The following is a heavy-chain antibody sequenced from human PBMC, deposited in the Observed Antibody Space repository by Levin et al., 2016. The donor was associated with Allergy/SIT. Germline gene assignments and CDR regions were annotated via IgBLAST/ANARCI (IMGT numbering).Heavy chain of an antibody. CDR2: IFYSGNA. Sequence: PGKGLEWIGYIFYSGNAYYNPSLKSRVTISVDTSEMQFSLKLSSVTAADTAVYYCAAYCSSTSCYAFDIWGQGTMVTVSS. CDR3: AAYCSSTSCYAFDI. J-gene: IGHJ3*02. V-gene: IGHV4-31*02. D-gene: IGHD2-2*01.